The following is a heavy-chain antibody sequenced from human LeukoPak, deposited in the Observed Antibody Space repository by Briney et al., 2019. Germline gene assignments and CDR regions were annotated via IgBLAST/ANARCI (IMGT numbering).Heavy chain of an antibody. V-gene: IGHV1-18*01. CDR1: GYTFTTYY. J-gene: IGHJ3*01. D-gene: IGHD6-13*01. Sequence: ASVKVSCKASGYTFTTYYISWVRQAPGQGLEWMGWISAYNGNTYYAPKFQGRVTMTTDTSTSTAYMELRSLRSDDTAAYYCAREEGAPISAANVWGLGTMVTVSS. CDR3: AREEGAPISAANV. CDR2: ISAYNGNT.